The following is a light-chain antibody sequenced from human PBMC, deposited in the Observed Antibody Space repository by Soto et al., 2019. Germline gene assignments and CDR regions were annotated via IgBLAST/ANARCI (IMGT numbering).Light chain of an antibody. CDR3: QQYNNWPFLT. V-gene: IGKV3D-15*01. J-gene: IGKJ4*01. Sequence: EIVMTQSPATLSVSPGERATLSCRASQSVSSNLAWYQQKPGQAPRLLIYGASIRATGIPVRFSGSGSGTEFTLTISSLQSEDFAVYYCQQYNNWPFLTFGGGTKVEIK. CDR2: GAS. CDR1: QSVSSN.